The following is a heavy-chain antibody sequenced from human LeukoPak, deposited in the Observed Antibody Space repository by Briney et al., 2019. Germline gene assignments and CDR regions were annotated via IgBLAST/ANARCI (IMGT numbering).Heavy chain of an antibody. V-gene: IGHV4-59*01. CDR2: IYYSGST. Sequence: PSETLSLTCTVPGGSINNYYWSWIRQPPGKGLEWIGYIYYSGSTNYNPSLKSRVTISVDTSKNQFSLKLSSVTAADTAVYYCARGGGYYYYGMDVWGQGTTVTVSS. CDR1: GGSINNYY. J-gene: IGHJ6*02. CDR3: ARGGGYYYYGMDV.